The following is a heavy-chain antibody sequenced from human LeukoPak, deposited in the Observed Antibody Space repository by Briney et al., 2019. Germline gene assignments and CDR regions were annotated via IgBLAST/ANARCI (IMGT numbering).Heavy chain of an antibody. J-gene: IGHJ4*02. V-gene: IGHV3-23*01. Sequence: GGSLRLSCIASGFTFTHYAMAWVRQAPGKGLEWVSDISASGSTIHYADSVKGRFTVSRDNSKNTVFLEMISLRVEDTALYHCAKGHGDWGGNYLDHWGQGAQVTVSS. CDR1: GFTFTHYA. D-gene: IGHD4-17*01. CDR2: ISASGSTI. CDR3: AKGHGDWGGNYLDH.